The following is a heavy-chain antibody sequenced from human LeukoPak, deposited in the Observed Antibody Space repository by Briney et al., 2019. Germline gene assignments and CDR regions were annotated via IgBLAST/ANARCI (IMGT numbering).Heavy chain of an antibody. V-gene: IGHV3-74*01. J-gene: IGHJ4*02. Sequence: AGGSLRLSCAASGFTFSSYNMNWVRQAPGKGLVWVSRINSDGSSTTYADSVKGRFTISRDDAKNTLYLQMNSLRAEDTAVYYCATGDLDYWGQGTLVTVSS. CDR3: ATGDLDY. CDR1: GFTFSSYN. D-gene: IGHD4-17*01. CDR2: INSDGSST.